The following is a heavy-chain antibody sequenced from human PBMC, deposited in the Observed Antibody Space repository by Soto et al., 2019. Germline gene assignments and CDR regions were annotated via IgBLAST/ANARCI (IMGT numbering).Heavy chain of an antibody. D-gene: IGHD2-2*01. Sequence: QVQLVQSGAEVKKPGSSVKVSCKASGGTFSSYTISWVRQAPGQGLEWMGRIIPILGIANYAQKFQGRVTITADKSTSTAYMELSGLRSEDTAVYYCARGYCSSTSCSSPFDYWGQGTLVTVSS. CDR1: GGTFSSYT. CDR3: ARGYCSSTSCSSPFDY. V-gene: IGHV1-69*02. CDR2: IIPILGIA. J-gene: IGHJ4*02.